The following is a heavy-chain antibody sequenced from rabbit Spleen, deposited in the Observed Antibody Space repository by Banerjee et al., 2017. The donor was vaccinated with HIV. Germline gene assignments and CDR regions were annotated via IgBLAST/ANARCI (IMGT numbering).Heavy chain of an antibody. CDR1: GFSFSSSYY. CDR2: MYPDGVGST. Sequence: QSLEESGGDMVKPGASLTLTCTASGFSFSSSYYMCWVRQAPGKGLEWIGCMYPDGVGSTAYASWAKGRFTISKTSSTTVTLQMTSLTAADTATYFCVRGSAAMTMVITGYYLNLWGQGTLVTVS. V-gene: IGHV1S40*01. J-gene: IGHJ4*01. D-gene: IGHD2-1*01. CDR3: VRGSAAMTMVITGYYLNL.